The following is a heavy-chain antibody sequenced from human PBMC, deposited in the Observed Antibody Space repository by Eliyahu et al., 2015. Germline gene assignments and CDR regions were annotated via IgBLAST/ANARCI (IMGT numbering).Heavy chain of an antibody. D-gene: IGHD1-26*01. CDR1: GYTFTSYA. CDR3: ARGVGATKVDWFDP. CDR2: INAGNGNT. J-gene: IGHJ5*02. Sequence: QVQLVQSGAEVKKPGASVKVSCKASGYTFTSYAMHWVRQAPGQRLEWMGWINAGNGNTKYSQKFQGRVTITRDTSASTAYMELSSLRSEDTAVYYCARGVGATKVDWFDPWGQGTLVTVSS. V-gene: IGHV1-3*01.